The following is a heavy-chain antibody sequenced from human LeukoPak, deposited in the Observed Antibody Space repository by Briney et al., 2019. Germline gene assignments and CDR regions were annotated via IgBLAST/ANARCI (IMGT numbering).Heavy chain of an antibody. Sequence: GGSLRLSCAVSGFTFNNAWMNWVRQAPGKGLEWVGRIKSRTDGGTTVYSAPVKGRFTISRDNAKNSLYLQMNSLRAEDTAVYYCARDGYDSSGYYYLLEYFDYWGQGTLVTVSS. CDR1: GFTFNNAW. CDR2: IKSRTDGGTT. V-gene: IGHV3-15*07. J-gene: IGHJ4*02. CDR3: ARDGYDSSGYYYLLEYFDY. D-gene: IGHD3-22*01.